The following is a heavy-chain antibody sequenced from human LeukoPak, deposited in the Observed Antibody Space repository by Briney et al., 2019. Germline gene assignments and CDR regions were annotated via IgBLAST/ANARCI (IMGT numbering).Heavy chain of an antibody. V-gene: IGHV1-18*01. CDR3: ARAPWTPYDSSGHDY. D-gene: IGHD3-22*01. J-gene: IGHJ4*02. CDR1: GYTFTSYG. CDR2: ISAYNGNT. Sequence: ASVKVSCKASGYTFTSYGISWVRQAPGQGLEWKGWISAYNGNTNYAQKLQGRVTMTTDTSTSTAYMELRSLRSDDTAVYYCARAPWTPYDSSGHDYWGQGTLVTVSS.